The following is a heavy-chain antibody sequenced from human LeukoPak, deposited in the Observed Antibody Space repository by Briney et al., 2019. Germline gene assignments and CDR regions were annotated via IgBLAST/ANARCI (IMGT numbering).Heavy chain of an antibody. CDR3: ATDPRYYYDSSGHFDY. D-gene: IGHD3-22*01. CDR1: GYTFTDYY. Sequence: ASVKVSCKVSGYTFTDYYMHWVQQAPGKGLEWMGLVDPEDGETIYAEKFQGRVTITADTSTDTAYMELSSLRSEDTAVYYCATDPRYYYDSSGHFDYWSQGTLVTVSS. CDR2: VDPEDGET. J-gene: IGHJ4*02. V-gene: IGHV1-69-2*01.